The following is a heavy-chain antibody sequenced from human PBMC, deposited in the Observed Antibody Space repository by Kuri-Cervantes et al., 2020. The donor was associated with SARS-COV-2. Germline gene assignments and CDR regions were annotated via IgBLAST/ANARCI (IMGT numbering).Heavy chain of an antibody. CDR3: TKADY. CDR2: IRSKAYGGTT. J-gene: IGHJ4*02. CDR1: GFTVGDYA. Sequence: GGSLRLSCTASGFTVGDYAMSWVRQAPGKGLEWVGFIRSKAYGGTTEYAASVKGRFTISRDDSKSIDYTQMYILKTEDTAVYYCTKADYWGQGTLVTVSS. V-gene: IGHV3-49*04.